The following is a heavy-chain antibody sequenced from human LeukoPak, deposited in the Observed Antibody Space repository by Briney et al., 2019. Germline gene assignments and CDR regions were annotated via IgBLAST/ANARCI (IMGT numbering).Heavy chain of an antibody. V-gene: IGHV1-69*01. CDR3: AGGGYSGYEALPYYFDY. CDR2: IIPIFGTA. CDR1: GGTFSSYA. J-gene: IGHJ4*02. Sequence: ASVKVSCRASGGTFSSYAISWVRQAPGQGLEWMGGIIPIFGTANYAQKFQGRVTITADESTSTAYMELSSLRCEDTAVYYCAGGGYSGYEALPYYFDYWGQGTLVTVSS. D-gene: IGHD5-12*01.